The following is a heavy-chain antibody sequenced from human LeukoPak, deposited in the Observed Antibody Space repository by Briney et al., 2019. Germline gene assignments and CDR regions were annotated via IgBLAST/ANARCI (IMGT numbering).Heavy chain of an antibody. D-gene: IGHD3-22*01. CDR2: IYPGDSDT. Sequence: GESLKISCKGSGYSFTNYWIGWVRQMPGKGLEWMGIIYPGDSDTRYSPSFQGQVTISADKSISTAYLQWSSLKASDTAMYYCARQAYDSSGSYFVAFDIWGQGTMVTVSS. CDR3: ARQAYDSSGSYFVAFDI. J-gene: IGHJ3*02. V-gene: IGHV5-51*01. CDR1: GYSFTNYW.